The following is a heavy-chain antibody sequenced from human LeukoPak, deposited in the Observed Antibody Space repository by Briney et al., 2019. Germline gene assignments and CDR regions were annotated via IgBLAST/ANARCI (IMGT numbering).Heavy chain of an antibody. CDR2: IIPIFGTA. CDR3: ARGSRGYYDSSGYFDY. CDR1: GGTFSSYA. D-gene: IGHD3-22*01. J-gene: IGHJ4*02. V-gene: IGHV1-69*05. Sequence: SVKVSCKASGGTFSSYAISWVRQAPGQGLEWMGRIIPIFGTANYAQKFQGRVTITTDESTSTAYMELSRLRSEDTAVYYCARGSRGYYDSSGYFDYWGQGTLVTVSS.